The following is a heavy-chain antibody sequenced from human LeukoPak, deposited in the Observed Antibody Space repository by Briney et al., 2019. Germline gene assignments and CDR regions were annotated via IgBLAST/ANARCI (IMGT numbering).Heavy chain of an antibody. CDR2: VNHSGST. J-gene: IGHJ4*02. Sequence: PSKTLSLTCAVYGASFNDYYWSWIRHSPTKGLEWIGEVNHSGSTNYNPSLKSRVTISVDTSKNQFSLKLSSVTAADTAVYYCARGQSPRRWLPSLGLDYWGQGTLVTVSS. V-gene: IGHV4-34*01. CDR1: GASFNDYY. D-gene: IGHD5-24*01. CDR3: ARGQSPRRWLPSLGLDY.